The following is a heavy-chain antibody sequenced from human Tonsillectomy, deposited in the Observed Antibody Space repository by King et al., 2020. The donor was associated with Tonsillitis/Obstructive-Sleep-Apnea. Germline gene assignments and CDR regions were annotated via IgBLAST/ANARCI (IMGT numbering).Heavy chain of an antibody. D-gene: IGHD2-15*01. Sequence: VQLQQSGPGLVKPSQTLSLTCAISGDSVSSNNAAWNWIRQSPSRGLEWLGRTFYRSKWYNDYAVSVKTRITINPDTSKNQFSLQLNSVTPEDTVLYYCARDQKYCNASTCYSGFDYWGRGTLVTVSS. CDR2: TFYRSKWYN. CDR1: GDSVSSNNAA. V-gene: IGHV6-1*01. J-gene: IGHJ4*02. CDR3: ARDQKYCNASTCYSGFDY.